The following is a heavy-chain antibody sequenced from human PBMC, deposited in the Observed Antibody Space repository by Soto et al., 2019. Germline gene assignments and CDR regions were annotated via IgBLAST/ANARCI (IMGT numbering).Heavy chain of an antibody. D-gene: IGHD5-12*01. V-gene: IGHV3-21*01. CDR2: ISSSSSYI. J-gene: IGHJ6*02. CDR1: GFTFSSYS. Sequence: AGGSLRLSCAASGFTFSSYSMNWVRQAPGKGLEWVSSISSSSSYIYYADSVKGRFTISRDNAKNSLYLQMNSLRAEDTAVYYCARDLVATIYYYYGMAVWGQGTSVTVSS. CDR3: ARDLVATIYYYYGMAV.